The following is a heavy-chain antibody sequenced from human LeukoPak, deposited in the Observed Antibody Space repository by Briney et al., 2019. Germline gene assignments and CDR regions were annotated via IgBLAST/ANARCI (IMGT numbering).Heavy chain of an antibody. J-gene: IGHJ4*02. CDR2: INHSGST. V-gene: IGHV4-34*01. CDR3: ARPGYYDSSGYYYEYYFDY. D-gene: IGHD3-22*01. CDR1: GGSFSGYY. Sequence: SETLSLTCAVYGGSFSGYYWSWIRQPPGKGLEWIGEINHSGSTNYNPSLKSRFTISVDTSKNQFSLKLSSVTAADTAVYYCARPGYYDSSGYYYEYYFDYWGQGTLVTVSS.